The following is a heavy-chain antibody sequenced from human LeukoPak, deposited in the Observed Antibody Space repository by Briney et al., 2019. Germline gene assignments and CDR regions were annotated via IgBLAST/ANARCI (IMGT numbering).Heavy chain of an antibody. CDR2: IIPIFGTA. V-gene: IGHV1-69*13. D-gene: IGHD6-13*01. Sequence: ASVKVSCKASGGTFSSYAISWVRQAPGQGLEWMGGIIPIFGTANYAQKFQGRVTITADESTSTAYMELSSLRSEDTAVYYCARNEEQLVRAEYFQHWGQGTLVTVSS. J-gene: IGHJ1*01. CDR3: ARNEEQLVRAEYFQH. CDR1: GGTFSSYA.